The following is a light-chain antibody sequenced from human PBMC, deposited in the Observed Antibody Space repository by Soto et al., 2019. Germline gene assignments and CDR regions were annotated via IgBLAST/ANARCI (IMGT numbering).Light chain of an antibody. V-gene: IGKV3-20*01. CDR2: GAS. J-gene: IGKJ3*01. CDR3: QQYGTSPLT. CDR1: QSVRSSY. Sequence: PGERATLSCRARQSVRSSYLAWYQQRPGQAPRLLIYGASSRAPGIPDRFSGSGSGTDFTLTISRLEPEDSAVYYCQQYGTSPLTFGPGTKVDIK.